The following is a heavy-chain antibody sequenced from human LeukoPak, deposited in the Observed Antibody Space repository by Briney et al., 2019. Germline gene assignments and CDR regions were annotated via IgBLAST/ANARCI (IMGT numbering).Heavy chain of an antibody. CDR1: GFTFSGSA. V-gene: IGHV3-73*01. CDR2: IRSKAKSYAS. D-gene: IGHD3-10*01. J-gene: IGHJ4*02. CDR3: TRSMVRGVIILDY. Sequence: GGSLTLSCAASGFTFSGSAMHWVRQASGKGLEWVGRIRSKAKSYASAYAASVKGRFTISRDDSKNTAYLQMNSLKTEDTAVYYCTRSMVRGVIILDYWGQGTLVTVSS.